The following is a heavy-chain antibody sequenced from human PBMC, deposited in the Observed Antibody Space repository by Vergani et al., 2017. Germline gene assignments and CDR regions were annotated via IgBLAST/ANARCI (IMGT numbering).Heavy chain of an antibody. CDR1: GGSISSGGYS. CDR3: ARAVEMATIPYFDY. J-gene: IGHJ4*02. Sequence: QLQLQESGSGLVKPSQTLSLTCAVSGGSISSGGYSWSWIRQPPGKGLEWIGYIYHSGSTYYNPSLKSRVTISVDRSKNQFSLKLSSVTAADTAGYYCARAVEMATIPYFDYWGQGTLVTVSS. V-gene: IGHV4-30-2*01. D-gene: IGHD5-24*01. CDR2: IYHSGST.